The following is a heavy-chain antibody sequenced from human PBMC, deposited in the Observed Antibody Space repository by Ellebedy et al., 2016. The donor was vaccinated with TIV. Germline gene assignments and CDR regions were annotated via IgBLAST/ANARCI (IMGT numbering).Heavy chain of an antibody. CDR2: IYPANGDT. Sequence: AASVKVSCKASGYIVTNHAIHWVRQAPGQSLEWMGWIYPANGDTKYSQQFQGRVTFTSDTSASTAYMELSSLRSEDTAVYYCARDKTGGDNRFDPWGQGTLVTVSS. V-gene: IGHV1-3*01. CDR3: ARDKTGGDNRFDP. D-gene: IGHD3-16*01. CDR1: GYIVTNHA. J-gene: IGHJ5*02.